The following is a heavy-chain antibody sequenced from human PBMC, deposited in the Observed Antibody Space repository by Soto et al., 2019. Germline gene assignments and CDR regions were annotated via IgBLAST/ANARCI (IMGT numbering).Heavy chain of an antibody. CDR2: VYYSGSS. V-gene: IGHV4-39*01. CDR1: GGSISTSTYY. CDR3: ATGDYYNARRYYNGWYRPFDY. D-gene: IGHD3-10*01. Sequence: SETLSLTCTVSGGSISTSTYYWGWIRQPPGKGLEWIGSVYYSGSSFYNPSLGSRVTISTDMSKNQVSLRLTSVIAADTAVYYCATGDYYNARRYYNGWYRPFDYWGQGTLVTVSS. J-gene: IGHJ4*02.